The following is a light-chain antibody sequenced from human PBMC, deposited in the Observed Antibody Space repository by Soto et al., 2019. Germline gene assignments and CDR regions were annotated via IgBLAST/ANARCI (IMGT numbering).Light chain of an antibody. Sequence: VPTQSPSASVTPGQRATTSCPAGASTIGRNYVYWYQQPPGTAPNLLFYMNSQRPSVVPVRFSGSKSGTSASLAISGLRSEDEADYYCAAWDDNLSGLYVFGAGTKAT. J-gene: IGLJ1*01. CDR1: ASTIGRNY. V-gene: IGLV1-47*01. CDR2: MNS. CDR3: AAWDDNLSGLYV.